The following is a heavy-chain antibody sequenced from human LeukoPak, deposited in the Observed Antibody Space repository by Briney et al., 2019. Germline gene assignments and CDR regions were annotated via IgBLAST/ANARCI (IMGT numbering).Heavy chain of an antibody. CDR2: ISSSGSTI. D-gene: IGHD2-15*01. Sequence: PGGSLRLSCAASGFTFSDYYMSWIRQAPGTGLEWVSYISSSGSTIYYADSVKGRFTISRDNAKNSLYLQMNSLRAEDTAVYARDIVVVLAAPYYYYGMDVWGQGTTVTVSS. J-gene: IGHJ6*02. CDR3: DIVVVLAAPYYYYGMDV. V-gene: IGHV3-11*01. CDR1: GFTFSDYY.